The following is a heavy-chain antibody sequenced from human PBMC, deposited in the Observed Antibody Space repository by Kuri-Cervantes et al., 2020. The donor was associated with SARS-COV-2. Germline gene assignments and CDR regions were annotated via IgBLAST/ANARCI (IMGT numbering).Heavy chain of an antibody. Sequence: GSLRLSCTVSGGSISSYYWSWIRQPPGKGLEWIGYIYYSGSTNYNPSLKSRVTISVDTSKNQFSLKLSSVTAADTAAYYCARRRDSISGGMDVWGQGTTVTVSS. D-gene: IGHD2-21*01. CDR3: ARRRDSISGGMDV. V-gene: IGHV4-59*08. CDR1: GGSISSYY. CDR2: IYYSGST. J-gene: IGHJ6*02.